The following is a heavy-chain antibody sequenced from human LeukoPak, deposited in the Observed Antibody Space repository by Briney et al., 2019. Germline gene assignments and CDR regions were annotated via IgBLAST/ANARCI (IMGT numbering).Heavy chain of an antibody. CDR1: GFTFSDYA. CDR3: AKEITRYSSSAGYDY. D-gene: IGHD6-6*01. Sequence: GGSLRLSCAASGFTFSDYAMTWVRQAPGKGLEWVSVISGSGGGTYYADSVKGRFTISRDNSKDTLYLQMNSLRAEDTAVYYCAKEITRYSSSAGYDYWGQGTLVTVSS. CDR2: ISGSGGGT. V-gene: IGHV3-23*01. J-gene: IGHJ4*02.